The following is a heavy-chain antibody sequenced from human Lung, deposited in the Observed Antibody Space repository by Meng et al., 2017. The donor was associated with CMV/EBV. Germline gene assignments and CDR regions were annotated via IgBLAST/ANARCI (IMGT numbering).Heavy chain of an antibody. Sequence: SCAGSGLTTISNYWMSWVRQAPGKGLEWLANIKQDGSEKYYVDSVKGRFTISRDNTNKPLYLQMSSLRAEDTAVYYCAREGRDLDYWGQGTMVTVSS. CDR3: AREGRDLDY. V-gene: IGHV3-7*01. D-gene: IGHD3-10*01. J-gene: IGHJ4*02. CDR2: IKQDGSEK. CDR1: GLTTISNYW.